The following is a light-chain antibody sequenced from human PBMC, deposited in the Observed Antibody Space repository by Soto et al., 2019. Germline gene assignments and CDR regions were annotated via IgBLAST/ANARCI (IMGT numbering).Light chain of an antibody. CDR2: AAS. V-gene: IGKV1-5*01. J-gene: IGKJ1*01. Sequence: DIQMTQSPSTLSGSVGDRVTITCRASQTISSWLAWFQQKPGKAPQYLIQAASILQSGVPSRFSGSGSGTEFILTINNLQPEDFASYFCLQVYSFPRTFGLGTKVEI. CDR3: LQVYSFPRT. CDR1: QTISSW.